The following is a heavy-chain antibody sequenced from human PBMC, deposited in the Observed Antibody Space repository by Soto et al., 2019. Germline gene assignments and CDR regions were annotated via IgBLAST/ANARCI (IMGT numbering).Heavy chain of an antibody. CDR3: ARGGYCSGGSCSHSRRALRGDAFDI. CDR2: IWYDRSNK. D-gene: IGHD2-15*01. V-gene: IGHV3-33*01. CDR1: GFNFSSYG. Sequence: PGGSLRLSCAASGFNFSSYGTHWVRKAPGKGLEWVAVIWYDRSNKYYADSVKGRFTISRDNSKNTLYLQMNSLRAEDTAVYYCARGGYCSGGSCSHSRRALRGDAFDIWGQGTMVTVSS. J-gene: IGHJ3*02.